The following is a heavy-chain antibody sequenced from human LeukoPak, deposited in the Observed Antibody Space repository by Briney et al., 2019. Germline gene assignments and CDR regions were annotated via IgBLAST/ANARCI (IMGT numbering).Heavy chain of an antibody. CDR1: GFTFGDYA. D-gene: IGHD3-22*01. CDR3: TRDRYYDSSGYYYFDY. J-gene: IGHJ4*02. Sequence: QAGGSLRLSCTASGFTFGDYAMSWVRQAPGKGLEWVGFIRSKAYGGTTEYAASVKGRFTISRDDSKSIAYLQMNSLKTEDTAVYYCTRDRYYDSSGYYYFDYWGQGTLVTVSS. V-gene: IGHV3-49*04. CDR2: IRSKAYGGTT.